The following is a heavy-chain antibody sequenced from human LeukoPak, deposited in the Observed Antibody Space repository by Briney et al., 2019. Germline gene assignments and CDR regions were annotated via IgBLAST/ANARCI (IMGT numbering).Heavy chain of an antibody. Sequence: SGTLSLTCAVSGGSISSSNWWSWVRPPPGKGLEWIGEIYHSGSTNYNPSLKSRVTISVDKSKNQFSLKLSSVTAADTAVYYCAREWYSSGGYYYYGMDVWGQGTTVTVSS. CDR3: AREWYSSGGYYYYGMDV. J-gene: IGHJ6*02. D-gene: IGHD6-19*01. CDR2: IYHSGST. V-gene: IGHV4-4*02. CDR1: GGSISSSNW.